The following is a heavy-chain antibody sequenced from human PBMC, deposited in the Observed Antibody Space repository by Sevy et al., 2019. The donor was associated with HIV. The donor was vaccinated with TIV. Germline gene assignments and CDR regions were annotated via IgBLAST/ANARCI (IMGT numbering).Heavy chain of an antibody. CDR1: GFTFDDYA. V-gene: IGHV3-9*01. J-gene: IGHJ6*02. D-gene: IGHD3-3*01. Sequence: GGSLRLSCAASGFTFDDYAMHWVRQAPGKGLEWVSGITWNSGTIGYADSVKGRFTISRDNAKNSLYLQMNSLRAEDTALYYCAKAFRSGYLIGHYYYGMDVWGQGTTVTVSS. CDR2: ITWNSGTI. CDR3: AKAFRSGYLIGHYYYGMDV.